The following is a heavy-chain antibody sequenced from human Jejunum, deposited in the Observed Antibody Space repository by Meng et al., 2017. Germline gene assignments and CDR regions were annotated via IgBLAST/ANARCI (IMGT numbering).Heavy chain of an antibody. Sequence: LKESRPTLVKPTPTLTLTCTLSGFSVTTDGVGVGWIRQPPGKALEWLALIYWDDDTRYSPSLKHRLTITKDTSKNQVVLTMTDMDPVDTATYYCAHKREETTVNYFDYWGQGTLVTVSS. V-gene: IGHV2-5*02. CDR3: AHKREETTVNYFDY. J-gene: IGHJ4*02. D-gene: IGHD4-17*01. CDR1: GFSVTTDGVG. CDR2: IYWDDDT.